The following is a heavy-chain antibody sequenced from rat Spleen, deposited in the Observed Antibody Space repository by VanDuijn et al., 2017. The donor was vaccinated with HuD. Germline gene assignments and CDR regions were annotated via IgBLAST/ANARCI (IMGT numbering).Heavy chain of an antibody. Sequence: EVQLVESGGGLVQPGRSLKLSCAASGFTFNNYGMAWVRQAPTKGLEWVATISYDGISTYYRDSVRGRFTISSDNAKTTLYLQMDSLRSEDTATYYCTRPTEGIAWFTYWGQGTLVTVSS. D-gene: IGHD1-11*01. CDR1: GFTFNNYG. J-gene: IGHJ3*01. V-gene: IGHV5-29*01. CDR2: ISYDGIST. CDR3: TRPTEGIAWFTY.